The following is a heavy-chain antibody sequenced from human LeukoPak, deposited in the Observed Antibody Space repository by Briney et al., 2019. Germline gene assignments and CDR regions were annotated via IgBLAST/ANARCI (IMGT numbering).Heavy chain of an antibody. D-gene: IGHD1-26*01. CDR3: ARDPWRSGAMLFDY. J-gene: IGHJ4*02. CDR2: ISYDGSNK. CDR1: GFTFSNYA. Sequence: GGSLRLSCAASGFTFSNYAMHWVRQAPGKGLEWVAVISYDGSNKYYADSVKGRFTISRDNSKNTLYLQMNSQRAEDTAVYYCARDPWRSGAMLFDYWGQGTLVTVSS. V-gene: IGHV3-30*04.